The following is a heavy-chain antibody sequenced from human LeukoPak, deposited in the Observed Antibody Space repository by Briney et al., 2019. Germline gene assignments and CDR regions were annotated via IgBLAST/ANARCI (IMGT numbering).Heavy chain of an antibody. J-gene: IGHJ5*02. CDR1: GFTVSSNY. CDR2: IYSGGST. Sequence: GGSVRLSCAASGFTVSSNYMSWVRQAPGKGLEWVSVIYSGGSTYYADSVKGRFTISRDNSMNTLYLQMNSLRAEDTAVYYCARVSSSWSNWFDPWGQGTLVTVSS. D-gene: IGHD6-13*01. CDR3: ARVSSSWSNWFDP. V-gene: IGHV3-66*01.